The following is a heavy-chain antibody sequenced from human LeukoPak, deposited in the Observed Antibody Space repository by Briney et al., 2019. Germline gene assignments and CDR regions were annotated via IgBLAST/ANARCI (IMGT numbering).Heavy chain of an antibody. D-gene: IGHD3-3*01. Sequence: ASVKVSCKASGGTFSSYAISWVRQAPGQGLEWMGGIIPIFGTANYAQKFQGRVTITTDESTSTAYMELSSLRSEDTAVYYCARAPQGLNDFFYLRAFDIWGQGTMVTVSS. V-gene: IGHV1-69*05. CDR1: GGTFSSYA. J-gene: IGHJ3*02. CDR2: IIPIFGTA. CDR3: ARAPQGLNDFFYLRAFDI.